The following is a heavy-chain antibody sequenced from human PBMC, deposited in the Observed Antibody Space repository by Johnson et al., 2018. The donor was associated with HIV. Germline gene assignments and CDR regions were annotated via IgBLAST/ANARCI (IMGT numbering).Heavy chain of an antibody. V-gene: IGHV3-30-3*01. J-gene: IGHJ3*02. CDR3: AKDLYSSSWTNDAFDI. Sequence: QVQLVESGGGVVQPGRSLRLSCAASGFTFSSYAMHWVRQAPGKGLEWVAVISYDGSNKFQADSVNGRFTISRDNSKNTLYLQMNSLSAEDTAVYYCAKDLYSSSWTNDAFDIWGQGTMVTVSS. CDR1: GFTFSSYA. D-gene: IGHD6-13*01. CDR2: ISYDGSNK.